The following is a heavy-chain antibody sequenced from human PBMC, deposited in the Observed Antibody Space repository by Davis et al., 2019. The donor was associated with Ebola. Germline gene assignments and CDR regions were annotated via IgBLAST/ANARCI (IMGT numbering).Heavy chain of an antibody. CDR1: GFTFRSSA. CDR2: ISGNGGNT. V-gene: IGHV3-23*01. D-gene: IGHD2-21*01. CDR3: ARDRSILVVANFDS. Sequence: GESLKISCAASGFTFRSSAMTWVRQAPGKGLEWVSSISGNGGNTYYADSVKGRFTISRDNFKNTLYLQRESLRAEDTAKYYCARDRSILVVANFDSWGQGTLVTVSS. J-gene: IGHJ4*02.